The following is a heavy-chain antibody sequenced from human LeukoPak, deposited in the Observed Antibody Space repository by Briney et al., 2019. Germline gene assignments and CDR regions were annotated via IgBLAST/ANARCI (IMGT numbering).Heavy chain of an antibody. D-gene: IGHD1-26*01. CDR1: GFTFDDYA. CDR2: ISWNSGSI. Sequence: GRSLRLSCAASGFTFDDYAMPWVRQAPGKGLEWVSGISWNSGSIGYADSVKGRFTISRDNAKNSLYLQMNSLRAEDTALYYCAKDPHESGSYGYFDYWGQGTLVTVSS. J-gene: IGHJ4*02. CDR3: AKDPHESGSYGYFDY. V-gene: IGHV3-9*01.